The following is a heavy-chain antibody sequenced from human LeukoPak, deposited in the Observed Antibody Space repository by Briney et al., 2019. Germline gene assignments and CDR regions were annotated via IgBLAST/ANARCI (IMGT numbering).Heavy chain of an antibody. V-gene: IGHV3-30*18. D-gene: IGHD4-17*01. J-gene: IGHJ6*02. CDR3: AKSCGDYVDGMDV. Sequence: PGGSLRLSCAAFGFTFSSYGMHWVRQAPAKGLEWLAVISYDGSNKYYADSVKGRFTISRDNSKNTLYLQMNSLRAEDTAVYYCAKSCGDYVDGMDVWGQGTTVTVSS. CDR1: GFTFSSYG. CDR2: ISYDGSNK.